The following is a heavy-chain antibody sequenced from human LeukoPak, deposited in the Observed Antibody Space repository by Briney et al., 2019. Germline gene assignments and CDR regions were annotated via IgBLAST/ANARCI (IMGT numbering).Heavy chain of an antibody. D-gene: IGHD3-22*01. V-gene: IGHV4-39*01. CDR2: IYYSGST. J-gene: IGHJ3*02. CDR1: GGSISSSSYY. Sequence: SETLSLTCTVSGGSISSSSYYWGWIRQPPGKGLEWIGSIYYSGSTYYNPSLKSRVTISVDTSKNQFSLKLSSVTAADTAVYYCARRTYYYDSSGYRRGAFDIWGQGTMVTVSS. CDR3: ARRTYYYDSSGYRRGAFDI.